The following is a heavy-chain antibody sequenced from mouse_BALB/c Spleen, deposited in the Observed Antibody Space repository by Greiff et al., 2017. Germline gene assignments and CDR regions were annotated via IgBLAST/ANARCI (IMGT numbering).Heavy chain of an antibody. CDR3: ARWRSMVYYAMDY. J-gene: IGHJ4*01. Sequence: EVKLVESGPELVKPGASVKMSCKASGYTFTSYVMHWVKQKPGQGLEWIGYINPYNDGTKYNEKFKGKATLTSDKSSSTAYMELSSLTSEDSAVYYCARWRSMVYYAMDYWGQGTSVTVSS. V-gene: IGHV1-14*01. D-gene: IGHD2-10*02. CDR1: GYTFTSYV. CDR2: INPYNDGT.